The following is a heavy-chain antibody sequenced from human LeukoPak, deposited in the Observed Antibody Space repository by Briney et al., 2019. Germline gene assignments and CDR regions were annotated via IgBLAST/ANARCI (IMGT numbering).Heavy chain of an antibody. CDR3: ARQDTYYYDSSGYPYYYMDV. J-gene: IGHJ6*03. D-gene: IGHD3-22*01. Sequence: GASVKVSCKASGYTFTSYGISWVRQAPGQGLEWMGWISAYNGNKNYAQKLQGRVTMTTDTSTSTAYMELRSLRSDDTAVYYCARQDTYYYDSSGYPYYYMDVWGKGTTVTVSS. CDR2: ISAYNGNK. V-gene: IGHV1-18*01. CDR1: GYTFTSYG.